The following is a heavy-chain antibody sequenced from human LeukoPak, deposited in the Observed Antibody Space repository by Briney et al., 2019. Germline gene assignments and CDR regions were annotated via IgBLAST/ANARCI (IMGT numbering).Heavy chain of an antibody. Sequence: GGPLRLSCAASGFTFSSYSMNWVRQAPGKGLEWVSAISGSGGSTYYADSVKGRFTISRDNSKNTLYLQMNSLRAEDTAVYYCACSSSWYYFDYWGQGTLVTVSS. J-gene: IGHJ4*02. CDR3: ACSSSWYYFDY. V-gene: IGHV3-23*01. CDR2: ISGSGGST. D-gene: IGHD6-13*01. CDR1: GFTFSSYS.